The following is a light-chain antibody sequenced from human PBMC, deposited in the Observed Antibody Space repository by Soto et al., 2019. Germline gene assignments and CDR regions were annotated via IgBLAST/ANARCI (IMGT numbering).Light chain of an antibody. CDR3: CSHAGDNTYV. J-gene: IGLJ1*01. CDR2: EVT. CDR1: SSDVGGYNY. V-gene: IGLV2-8*01. Sequence: QSVLTQPPSASGSPGQSVTISCTGTSSDVGGYNYVSWYQQHPGKAPKLMIYEVTKRPSGVPDRFSGSKSGNTASLTASGLQAEDEADYFCCSHAGDNTYVFGTGTKVTVL.